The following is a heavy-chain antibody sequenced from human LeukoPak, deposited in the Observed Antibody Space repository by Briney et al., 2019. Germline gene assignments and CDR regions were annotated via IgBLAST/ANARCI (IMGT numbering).Heavy chain of an antibody. CDR3: ARGDYGGDYFDS. D-gene: IGHD4-23*01. CDR2: ISSGSTYT. CDR1: GFTFSDHY. V-gene: IGHV3-11*05. Sequence: PGGSLRLSCEASGFTFSDHYMSWIRQAPGKGLEWVSYISSGSTYTNYADSVEGRFTISRDNAKNSLYLQMNSLRAEDTAVHYCARGDYGGDYFDSWGQGTLVTVSS. J-gene: IGHJ4*02.